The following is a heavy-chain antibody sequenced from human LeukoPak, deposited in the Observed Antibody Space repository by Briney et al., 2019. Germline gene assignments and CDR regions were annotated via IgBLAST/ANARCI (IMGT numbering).Heavy chain of an antibody. J-gene: IGHJ4*02. V-gene: IGHV2-70*11. CDR3: ARRRSSSGYYNFDY. Sequence: CGPTLVNPTQTLTLTCTFSGFSLSTGGMCVNWVRHVSGKALEWLARIDLDDDKYYSTSLKTRLTISKDTSKNQVVLTMTNMDPVDTATYYCARRRSSSGYYNFDYWSQGTLVTVSS. D-gene: IGHD6-19*01. CDR2: IDLDDDK. CDR1: GFSLSTGGMC.